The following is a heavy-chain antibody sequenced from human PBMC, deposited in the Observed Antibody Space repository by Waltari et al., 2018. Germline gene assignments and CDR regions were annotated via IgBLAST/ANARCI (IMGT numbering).Heavy chain of an antibody. CDR1: GGPFSSYA. D-gene: IGHD3-3*01. J-gene: IGHJ3*02. V-gene: IGHV1-69*01. CDR3: ARGGNYDFWSGYRPEGAFDI. Sequence: QVQLVQSGAEVKKPGSSVKVSCKASGGPFSSYAISWVRQAPGQGLEWVGGIIPIFGTANYAQKFQGRVTITADESMSTAYMELSSLRSEDTAVYYCARGGNYDFWSGYRPEGAFDIWGQGTMVTVSS. CDR2: IIPIFGTA.